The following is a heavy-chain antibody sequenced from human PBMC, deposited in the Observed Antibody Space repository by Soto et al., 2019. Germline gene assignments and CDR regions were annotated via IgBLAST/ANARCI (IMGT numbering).Heavy chain of an antibody. Sequence: GGSLRLSCAASGFTFSSYEMNWVRQAPGKGLEWVSYISSSGSTIYYADSVKGRFTISRDNAKNSLYLQMNSLRAEDTAVYYCARVRLGGMDVWGQGTTVTVSS. CDR2: ISSSGSTI. CDR3: ARVRLGGMDV. J-gene: IGHJ6*02. V-gene: IGHV3-48*03. D-gene: IGHD2-21*01. CDR1: GFTFSSYE.